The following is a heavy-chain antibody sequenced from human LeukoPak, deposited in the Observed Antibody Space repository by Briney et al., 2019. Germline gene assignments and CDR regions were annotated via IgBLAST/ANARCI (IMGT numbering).Heavy chain of an antibody. CDR3: ARARQEVAVAGSRGNGPFFDY. V-gene: IGHV1-8*01. Sequence: ASVKVSCKASGYTFTSYDINWVRQATGQGLEWMGWMNPNSGNTGYAQKFQGRVTMTRNTSISTAYMELNSLRAEDTAVYYCARARQEVAVAGSRGNGPFFDYWGQGTLVTVSS. J-gene: IGHJ4*02. CDR1: GYTFTSYD. CDR2: MNPNSGNT. D-gene: IGHD6-19*01.